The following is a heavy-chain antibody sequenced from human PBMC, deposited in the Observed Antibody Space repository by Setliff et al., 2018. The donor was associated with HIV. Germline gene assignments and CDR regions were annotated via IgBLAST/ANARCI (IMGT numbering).Heavy chain of an antibody. J-gene: IGHJ4*02. CDR3: ARVFSSSWYGIDY. Sequence: GSLRLSCAASGFTYSNYAMHWVRQAPGKGLEWMALISYDGSNIHYADSVKGRFTISRDDSKNTLYLQMNSLRTEDTALYYCARVFSSSWYGIDYWGQGTLVTVSS. D-gene: IGHD6-13*01. CDR2: ISYDGSNI. V-gene: IGHV3-30*01. CDR1: GFTYSNYA.